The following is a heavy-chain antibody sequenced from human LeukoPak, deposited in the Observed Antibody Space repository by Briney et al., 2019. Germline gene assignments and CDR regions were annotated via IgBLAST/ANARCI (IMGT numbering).Heavy chain of an antibody. CDR3: ARDLKEGLITFGGAPGAFDI. V-gene: IGHV3-21*01. CDR1: GFTFSSYS. CDR2: ISSGSSYI. D-gene: IGHD3-16*01. J-gene: IGHJ3*02. Sequence: GGSLRLSCAASGFTFSSYSMNWVRQAPGKGLEWVSSISSGSSYIYYADSVKGRFTISRDNAKNSLYLQMNSLRAEDTAVYYCARDLKEGLITFGGAPGAFDIWGQGTMVTVSS.